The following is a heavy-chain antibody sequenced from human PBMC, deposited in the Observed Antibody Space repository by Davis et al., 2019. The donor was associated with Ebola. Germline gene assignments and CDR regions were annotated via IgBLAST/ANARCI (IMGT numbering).Heavy chain of an antibody. CDR2: ISYDGSNK. CDR3: TRDSGDSSFDY. D-gene: IGHD4-17*01. J-gene: IGHJ4*02. Sequence: GESLKISCAASGFTFSSYGMHWVRQAPGKGLEWVAVISYDGSNKYYADSVKGRFTISRDNSKNTLYLQMNSLRDDDTAMYYCTRDSGDSSFDYWGQGTLVTVSS. CDR1: GFTFSSYG. V-gene: IGHV3-30*03.